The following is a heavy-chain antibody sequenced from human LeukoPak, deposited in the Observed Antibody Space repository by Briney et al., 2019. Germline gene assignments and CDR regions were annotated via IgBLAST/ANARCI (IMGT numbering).Heavy chain of an antibody. CDR3: ARSIDGSDWFDP. CDR1: GGTFSSYA. Sequence: SVKVSCKASGGTFSSYAISWVRRAPGQGLEWMGGIIPIFGTANYAQKFQGRVTITADESTSTAYMELSSLRSEDTAVYYCARSIDGSDWFDPWGQGTLVTVSS. J-gene: IGHJ5*02. D-gene: IGHD5-24*01. V-gene: IGHV1-69*01. CDR2: IIPIFGTA.